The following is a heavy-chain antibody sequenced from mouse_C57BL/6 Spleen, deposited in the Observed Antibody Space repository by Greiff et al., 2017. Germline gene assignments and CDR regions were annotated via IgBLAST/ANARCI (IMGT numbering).Heavy chain of an antibody. CDR3: ARSGLGRLNYAMDY. Sequence: QVQLQQSGAELVKPGASVKISCKASGYAFSSYWMNWVKQRPGKGLEWIGQIYPGDGDTNYNGKFKGKATLTADKSSSTAYMQLSSLTSEDAAVYFCARSGLGRLNYAMDYWGQGTSVTVSS. V-gene: IGHV1-80*01. J-gene: IGHJ4*01. CDR2: IYPGDGDT. D-gene: IGHD4-1*01. CDR1: GYAFSSYW.